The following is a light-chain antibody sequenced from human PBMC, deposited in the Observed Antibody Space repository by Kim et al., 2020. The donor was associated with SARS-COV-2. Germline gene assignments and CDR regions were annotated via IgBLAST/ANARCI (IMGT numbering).Light chain of an antibody. CDR3: SSYAGSRIVV. J-gene: IGLJ2*01. CDR2: EVS. CDR1: SSDIGGHNY. V-gene: IGLV2-8*01. Sequence: LTQPPSASGSPGQSVTISCTGTSSDIGGHNYVSWYQQHPGRAPKLLIYEVSERPSGVPDRFSGSKSGNTASLTVSGLQSEDEAHYYCSSYAGSRIVVFGGGTQLTVL.